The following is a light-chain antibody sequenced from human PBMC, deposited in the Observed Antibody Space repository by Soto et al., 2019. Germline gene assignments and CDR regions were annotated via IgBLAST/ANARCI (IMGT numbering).Light chain of an antibody. CDR3: HQYGSSPNT. V-gene: IGKV3-20*01. J-gene: IGKJ4*01. Sequence: EIVLTQSLATLSLSPGERATLSCRASQRVSTSLAWYQQKPGQSPRLLIYRAFSRATDIPDRFGGSGTGTDFTLTISRLEPEDFAVYYCHQYGSSPNTFGGGTKVDIK. CDR1: QRVSTS. CDR2: RAF.